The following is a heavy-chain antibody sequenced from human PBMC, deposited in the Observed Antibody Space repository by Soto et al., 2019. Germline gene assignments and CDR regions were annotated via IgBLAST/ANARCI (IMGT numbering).Heavy chain of an antibody. J-gene: IGHJ4*02. CDR1: GDSISTYY. D-gene: IGHD6-6*01. CDR3: ARSSSSSALDFDS. Sequence: TSETLSLTCTVSGDSISTYYWSWIRQPPGKGLEWIGYIYYGGNTDYNPSLKSRVTISVDTSKNQFSLKLSSVTAADTAVYYCARSSSSSALDFDSWGQGTLVTVSS. V-gene: IGHV4-59*01. CDR2: IYYGGNT.